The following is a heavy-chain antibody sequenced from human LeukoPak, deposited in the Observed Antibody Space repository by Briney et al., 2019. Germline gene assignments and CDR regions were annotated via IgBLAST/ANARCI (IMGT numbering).Heavy chain of an antibody. CDR3: AREMYCSGGSCYGDAFDI. CDR2: IYSGGST. V-gene: IGHV3-66*01. CDR1: GFTVSNKY. J-gene: IGHJ3*02. Sequence: GGSLRLSCAASGFTVSNKYMSWVRQAPGRGLEWVSVIYSGGSTYYADSVKGRFSISRDKSKNTLYLQMNSLRAEDTALYYCAREMYCSGGSCYGDAFDIWGEGRMVTVSS. D-gene: IGHD2-15*01.